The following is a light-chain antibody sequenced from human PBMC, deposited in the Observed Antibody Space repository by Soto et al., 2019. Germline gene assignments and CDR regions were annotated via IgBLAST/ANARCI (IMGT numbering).Light chain of an antibody. CDR3: QQFGMSPFT. CDR1: SSVSNRD. V-gene: IGKV3-20*01. J-gene: IGKJ4*01. CDR2: GAS. Sequence: TALTQSPGTLSFSPGERATLSCRASSSVSNRDLAWYQQKPGQAPRLLIYGASTRATGVPDRFGGSGSGTEFTLTISRLEPEDSAVYYCQQFGMSPFTFGGGTKVDIK.